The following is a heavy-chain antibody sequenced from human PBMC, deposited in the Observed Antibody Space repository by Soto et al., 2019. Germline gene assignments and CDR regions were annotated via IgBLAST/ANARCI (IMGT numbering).Heavy chain of an antibody. CDR1: GDSVSSNSAA. Sequence: QVPLQESGPGLVKPSQTLSLTCAISGDSVSSNSAAWNWIRLSPSRGLEGLARTYYRSRWYNEYAVSVRSRITVKPDTSKNQFSLQLTSVTPEDTAVYYCAGTTSHQWYYMDVWGKGTTVTVSS. J-gene: IGHJ6*03. CDR3: AGTTSHQWYYMDV. V-gene: IGHV6-1*01. CDR2: TYYRSRWYN. D-gene: IGHD1-7*01.